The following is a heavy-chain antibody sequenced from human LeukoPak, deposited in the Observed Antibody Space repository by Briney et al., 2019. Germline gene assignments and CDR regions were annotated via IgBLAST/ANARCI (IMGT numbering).Heavy chain of an antibody. J-gene: IGHJ4*02. V-gene: IGHV3-23*01. Sequence: GGSLRLSCAASGFTFSDYYMSWIRQAPGKGLEWVSSISGGDPTTYYADSVKGRFTISRDNSKNTLYLQMNSLRAEDTAIYYCAKESLLLRGPLLIYYFDFWGQGTLVTVSS. D-gene: IGHD3-10*01. CDR1: GFTFSDYY. CDR3: AKESLLLRGPLLIYYFDF. CDR2: ISGGDPTT.